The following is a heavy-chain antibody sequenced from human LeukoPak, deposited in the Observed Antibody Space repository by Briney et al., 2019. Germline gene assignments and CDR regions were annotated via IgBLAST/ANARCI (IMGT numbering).Heavy chain of an antibody. J-gene: IGHJ4*02. CDR1: GFTVSSSY. CDR3: ARLRTYGFDY. Sequence: QAGGSLRVSCAVSGFTVSSSYMSWVRQAPGKGLESVSVIYAGGSTYYADSVKGRFTISRDNSKNTLYLQMNSLRAEDTAVYYCARLRTYGFDYWGQGTLVTVSS. D-gene: IGHD3-10*01. CDR2: IYAGGST. V-gene: IGHV3-53*01.